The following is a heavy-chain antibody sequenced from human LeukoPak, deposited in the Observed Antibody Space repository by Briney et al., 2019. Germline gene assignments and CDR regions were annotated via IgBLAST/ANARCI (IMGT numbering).Heavy chain of an antibody. Sequence: GGSLRLSCAASGFTVGSNYMNWVRQAPGKGLEWVSILSGSGRTYYADSVKGRFTISRDNSKNTLFLQMNNLTTNDTALYYCVRVRSSSWYFDLWGQGTLVTVAS. D-gene: IGHD6-13*01. J-gene: IGHJ4*02. V-gene: IGHV3-66*02. CDR1: GFTVGSNY. CDR2: LSGSGRT. CDR3: VRVRSSSWYFDL.